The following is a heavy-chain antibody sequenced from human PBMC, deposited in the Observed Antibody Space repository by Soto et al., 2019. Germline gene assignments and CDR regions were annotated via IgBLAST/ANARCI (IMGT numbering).Heavy chain of an antibody. CDR3: SRDQNIFDSSAYYQH. CDR1: GYTFVSYG. J-gene: IGHJ1*01. V-gene: IGHV1-18*04. CDR2: ISPYNGNT. D-gene: IGHD3-22*01. Sequence: QIQLVQSAAEVKKPGASVKVSCKTSGYTFVSYGISWVRQAPGQGLEWMGWISPYNGNTNFAQRFQGRVTLTTDTASHIVYMDLGSLKSDDTAVYYCSRDQNIFDSSAYYQHWGQGTLMTVSS.